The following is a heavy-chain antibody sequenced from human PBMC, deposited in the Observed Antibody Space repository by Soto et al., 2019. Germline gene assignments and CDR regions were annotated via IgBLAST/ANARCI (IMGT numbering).Heavy chain of an antibody. CDR3: TSGRSGVLFDY. Sequence: VESGGGLIQPGGSLRLSCAASGFSFSNYWMHWVRQAPGKGLEWVTRIDGEGSSTSYADSVRGRFTISRDNAKNTLYLQMSSLRAEDTAVYYCTSGRSGVLFDYWGQGTRVTVSS. CDR1: GFSFSNYW. J-gene: IGHJ4*02. V-gene: IGHV3-74*01. CDR2: IDGEGSST. D-gene: IGHD6-19*01.